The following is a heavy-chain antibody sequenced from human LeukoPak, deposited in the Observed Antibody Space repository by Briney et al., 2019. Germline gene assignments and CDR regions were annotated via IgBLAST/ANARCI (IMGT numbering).Heavy chain of an antibody. CDR1: GGTFSSYA. J-gene: IGHJ5*02. V-gene: IGHV1-69*13. CDR2: TIPIFGTA. CDR3: ARDRPTDYDILTGRFDP. D-gene: IGHD3-9*01. Sequence: SVKVSCKASGGTFSSYAISWVRQAPGQGLEWMGGTIPIFGTANYAQKFQGRVTITADESTSTAYMDLSSLRSEDTAVYYCARDRPTDYDILTGRFDPWGQGTLVTVSS.